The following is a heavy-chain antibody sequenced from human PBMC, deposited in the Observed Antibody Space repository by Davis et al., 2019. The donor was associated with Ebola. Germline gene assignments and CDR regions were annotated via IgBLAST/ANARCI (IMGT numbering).Heavy chain of an antibody. CDR2: ISSGSFTI. CDR3: ARWSILGQ. V-gene: IGHV3-48*02. D-gene: IGHD3-3*01. Sequence: GSLRLSCAASGITFSRYSMNWVRQAPGKGLEWVAFISSGSFTIHYADSVKGRFTISRDNAKNSLFLQMNSLRDEDTAVYYCARWSILGQWGQGTLVTVSS. CDR1: GITFSRYS. J-gene: IGHJ4*02.